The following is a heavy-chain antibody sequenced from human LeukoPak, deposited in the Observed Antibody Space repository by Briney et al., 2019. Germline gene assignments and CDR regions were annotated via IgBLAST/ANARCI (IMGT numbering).Heavy chain of an antibody. D-gene: IGHD6-13*01. CDR3: ASPWGYSSSWTGFDY. CDR2: VNTKSGNT. J-gene: IGHJ4*02. CDR1: GYTFTRYD. Sequence: ASVKVSCKASGYTFTRYDINWVRQATGQGLEWLGWVNTKSGNTGSAQNFQGRVTITRDTSISTAYMELSSLRSEDTAVYYCASPWGYSSSWTGFDYWGQGTLVTVSS. V-gene: IGHV1-8*03.